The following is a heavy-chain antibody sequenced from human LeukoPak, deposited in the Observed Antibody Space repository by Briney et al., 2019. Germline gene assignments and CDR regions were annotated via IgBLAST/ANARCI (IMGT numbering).Heavy chain of an antibody. J-gene: IGHJ4*02. CDR2: IRYDGSNK. V-gene: IGHV3-30*02. Sequence: GGSLRLSCGASGFTFSNYALSWVRQAPGKGLEWVAFIRYDGSNKYYADSVKGRFTISRDNAKNSLYLQMNSLRAEDTAVYYCARALGWLPEKYWGQGTLVTVSS. CDR3: ARALGWLPEKY. CDR1: GFTFSNYA. D-gene: IGHD5-24*01.